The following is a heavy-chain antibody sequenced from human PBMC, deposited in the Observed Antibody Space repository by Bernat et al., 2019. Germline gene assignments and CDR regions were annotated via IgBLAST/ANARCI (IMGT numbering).Heavy chain of an antibody. V-gene: IGHV3-74*01. CDR3: ARVGGFREFHYYYYYMDV. CDR2: INSDGSST. J-gene: IGHJ6*03. Sequence: EVQLVESGGGLVQPGGSLRLSCAASGFTFSSYWMHWVRQAPGKGLVWVSRINSDGSSTSYADSVKGRFTSSRDNAKNTLYLQMNSLRAEDTAVDYCARVGGFREFHYYYYYMDVWGKGTTVTVSS. CDR1: GFTFSSYW. D-gene: IGHD3-10*01.